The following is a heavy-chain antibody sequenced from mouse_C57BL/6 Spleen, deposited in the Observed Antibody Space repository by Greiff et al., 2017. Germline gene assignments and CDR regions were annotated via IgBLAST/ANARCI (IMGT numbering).Heavy chain of an antibody. D-gene: IGHD2-2*01. CDR1: DSEVFPIAY. J-gene: IGHJ4*01. Sequence: QVQLKQSGSELRSPGSSVKLSCKDFDSEVFPIAYMSWVRQKPGHGFEWIGGILPSIGRTIYGEKFEDKATLDADTLSNTAYLELNSLTSEDSAIYYCARREGYDGDYYAMDYWGQGTSVTVSS. CDR3: ARREGYDGDYYAMDY. CDR2: ILPSIGRT. V-gene: IGHV15-2*01.